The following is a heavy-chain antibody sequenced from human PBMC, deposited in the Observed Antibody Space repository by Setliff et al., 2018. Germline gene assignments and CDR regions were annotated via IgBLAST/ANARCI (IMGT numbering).Heavy chain of an antibody. V-gene: IGHV1-46*01. CDR3: ARGIIAYASWAPNKHAYYYYMDV. D-gene: IGHD2-2*01. J-gene: IGHJ6*03. CDR1: GYTLSRYY. Sequence: KVSCTASGYTLSRYYMHWVRQAPGQGLEWMGLINPTGESTVYAEKFQGRVSMTRDTSTSTVYMDLESLKSGDTAIYYCARGIIAYASWAPNKHAYYYYMDVWGNGTTVTVSS. CDR2: INPTGEST.